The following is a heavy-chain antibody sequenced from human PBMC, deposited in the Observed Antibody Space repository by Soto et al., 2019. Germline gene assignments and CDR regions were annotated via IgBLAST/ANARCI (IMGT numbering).Heavy chain of an antibody. CDR2: MNPNSGNT. CDR1: GYTFTSYD. J-gene: IGHJ6*02. CDR3: ARCIYYYYGMDV. Sequence: QVKLVQSGAEVKKPGASVKVSCKASGYTFTSYDINWVRQATGQGLEWMGWMNPNSGNTGYAQKFQGRVTMTRNTSISTAYMELSSLRSEDTAVYYCARCIYYYYGMDVWGQGTTVTVSS. V-gene: IGHV1-8*01. D-gene: IGHD2-8*01.